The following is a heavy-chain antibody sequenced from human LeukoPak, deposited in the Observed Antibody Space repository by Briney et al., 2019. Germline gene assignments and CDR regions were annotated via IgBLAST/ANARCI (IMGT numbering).Heavy chain of an antibody. J-gene: IGHJ4*02. Sequence: GASVKVSCKASGYTFTGYYMHWVRQAPGQGLEWMGWINPNSGGTNYAQNFQGRVAITTDESTSTVYMELSSLRSEDTAVYYCAREAVRRFDYWGQGTLVTVSS. CDR3: AREAVRRFDY. CDR2: INPNSGGT. D-gene: IGHD3-10*01. V-gene: IGHV1-2*02. CDR1: GYTFTGYY.